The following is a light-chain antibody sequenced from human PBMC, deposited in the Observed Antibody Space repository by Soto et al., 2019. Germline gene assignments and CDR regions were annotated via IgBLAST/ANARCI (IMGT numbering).Light chain of an antibody. Sequence: EIVLTESPATLSLSPGERATLSCRASQSVGTYLAWYQQKPGQAPRLLNYDASHRATGIPARFSGSGSGTDFTLTISSLEPEDFADYYCQQRSNWPPVTFGPGTKVDIK. J-gene: IGKJ3*01. CDR2: DAS. CDR3: QQRSNWPPVT. CDR1: QSVGTY. V-gene: IGKV3-11*01.